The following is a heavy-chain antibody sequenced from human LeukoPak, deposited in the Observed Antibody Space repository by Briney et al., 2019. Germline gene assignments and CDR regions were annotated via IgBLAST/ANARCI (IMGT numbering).Heavy chain of an antibody. D-gene: IGHD3-10*01. CDR3: ARDGYYGSGSYYNVPTLYFDY. Sequence: PGRSLRLSCAASGFTFSSYAMHWVRQAPGKGLEWVAVISYDGSNKYYAGSVKGRFTISRDNSKNTLYLQMNSLRAEDTAVYYCARDGYYGSGSYYNVPTLYFDYWGQGTLVTVSS. CDR1: GFTFSSYA. V-gene: IGHV3-30*04. CDR2: ISYDGSNK. J-gene: IGHJ4*02.